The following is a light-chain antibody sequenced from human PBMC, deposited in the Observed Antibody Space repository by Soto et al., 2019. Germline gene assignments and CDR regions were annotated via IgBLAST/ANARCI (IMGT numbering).Light chain of an antibody. CDR2: LNSDGSH. V-gene: IGLV4-69*01. J-gene: IGLJ2*01. CDR1: SGHSSYA. CDR3: QTWGSGIVV. Sequence: QPVLTQSPSASASPGASVNLTCTLSSGHSSYAIAWHQQQPEKGPRYLMKLNSDGSHSMGGGIPDRFSGSSSGAERYLTISSLQSEDEADYYCQTWGSGIVVFGGGTKLTVL.